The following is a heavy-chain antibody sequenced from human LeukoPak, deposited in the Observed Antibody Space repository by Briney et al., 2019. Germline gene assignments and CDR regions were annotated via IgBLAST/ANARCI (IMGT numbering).Heavy chain of an antibody. CDR1: GGSISSYY. J-gene: IGHJ4*02. Sequence: SETLSFTCTVSGGSISSYYWSWIRQPPGKGLECIGYIYYSGSTNYNPSLKSRVTISVDSSKNQFSLKLSSVTAADTAVYYCARDIAVAGNYFDYWGQGTLVTVSS. D-gene: IGHD6-19*01. CDR3: ARDIAVAGNYFDY. CDR2: IYYSGST. V-gene: IGHV4-59*01.